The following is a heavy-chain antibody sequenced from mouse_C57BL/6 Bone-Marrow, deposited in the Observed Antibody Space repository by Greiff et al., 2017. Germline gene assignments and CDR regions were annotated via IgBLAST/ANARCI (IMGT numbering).Heavy chain of an antibody. Sequence: VQLQQSGAELVKPGASVTMSCKASGYTFTSYWITWVKQRPGQGLEWIGEIYPGGGSTNNNEKFKSKATLTVNTSSSTAYMQLSSLTSEDSAVYYCARFLTVVVDYWGQGTTLTVSA. CDR3: ARFLTVVVDY. V-gene: IGHV1-55*01. J-gene: IGHJ2*01. D-gene: IGHD1-1*01. CDR2: IYPGGGST. CDR1: GYTFTSYW.